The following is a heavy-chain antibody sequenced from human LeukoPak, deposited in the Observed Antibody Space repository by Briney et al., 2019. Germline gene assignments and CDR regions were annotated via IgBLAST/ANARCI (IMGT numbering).Heavy chain of an antibody. CDR1: GFTFSSYG. CDR3: ARDPAYCGGDCYSGPDY. CDR2: IWYDGSNK. D-gene: IGHD2-21*02. Sequence: GGSLRLSYAASGFTFSSYGMHWVRQAPGKGLEWVAVIWYDGSNKYYADSVKGRFTISRDNSKNTLYLQMNSLRAEDTAVYYCARDPAYCGGDCYSGPDYWGQGTLVTVSS. J-gene: IGHJ4*02. V-gene: IGHV3-33*01.